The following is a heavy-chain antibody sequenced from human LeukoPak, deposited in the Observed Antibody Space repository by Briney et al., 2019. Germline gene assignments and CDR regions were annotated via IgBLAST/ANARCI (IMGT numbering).Heavy chain of an antibody. Sequence: PSETLSLTCTVSGGSISSSNYYWGWIRQPPGKGLEWIGSIYYSGSAYYNPPLKSRVTMSVDTSKNQFSLKLSSVTAADTAVYYRARGSWPIDYWGQGTLVTVSS. D-gene: IGHD6-6*01. V-gene: IGHV4-39*01. J-gene: IGHJ4*02. CDR1: GGSISSSNYY. CDR2: IYYSGSA. CDR3: ARGSWPIDY.